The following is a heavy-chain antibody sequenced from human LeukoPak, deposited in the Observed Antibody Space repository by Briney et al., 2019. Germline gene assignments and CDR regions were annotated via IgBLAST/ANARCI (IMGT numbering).Heavy chain of an antibody. Sequence: SETLSLTCAVYGGSFSGYYWSWIRQPPGKGLEWIGEINHSGSTNYNPSLKSRVTISVDTSKNQFSLKLSSVTAADTAVYYCARGGLAVARTFDYWDQGTLVTVSS. CDR3: ARGGLAVARTFDY. D-gene: IGHD6-19*01. CDR1: GGSFSGYY. CDR2: INHSGST. V-gene: IGHV4-34*01. J-gene: IGHJ4*02.